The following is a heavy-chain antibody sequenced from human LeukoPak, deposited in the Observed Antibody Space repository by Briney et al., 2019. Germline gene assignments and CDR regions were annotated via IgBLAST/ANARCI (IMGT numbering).Heavy chain of an antibody. J-gene: IGHJ4*02. Sequence: GASVKVSCKASGYTFTGYYMHWVRQAPGQGFEWMGWINPNSGGTNYAQKFQGRVTMIRDTSISTAYMGLSRLRSDDTAVYYCAREHDSSGATGSIDYWGQGTLVTVSS. CDR2: INPNSGGT. CDR3: AREHDSSGATGSIDY. CDR1: GYTFTGYY. D-gene: IGHD3-22*01. V-gene: IGHV1-2*02.